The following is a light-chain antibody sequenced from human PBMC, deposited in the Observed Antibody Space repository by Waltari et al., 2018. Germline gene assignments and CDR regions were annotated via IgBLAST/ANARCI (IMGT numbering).Light chain of an antibody. CDR1: SSNIGGNT. CDR2: IDN. CDR3: AAWDDSLSGVV. J-gene: IGLJ2*01. Sequence: QSVLTQPPSASGTPGQRVTISCSGRSSNIGGNTVAWYQQVPGAAPKLLIYIDNERPSGVPDLFSGSKSDTSAALAISGRQSEDEALYYCAAWDDSLSGVVFGGGTKLTVL. V-gene: IGLV1-44*01.